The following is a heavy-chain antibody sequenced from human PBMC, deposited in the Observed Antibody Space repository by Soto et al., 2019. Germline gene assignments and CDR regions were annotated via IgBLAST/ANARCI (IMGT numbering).Heavy chain of an antibody. CDR3: ARDLGDTATSREPWGYYYYGMDV. CDR2: IWYDGSNK. CDR1: GFTFSSYG. Sequence: GGSLRLSCAASGFTFSSYGMHWVRQAPGKGLEWVAVIWYDGSNKYYADSVKGRFTISRDNSKNTLYLQMNSLRAEDTAVYYCARDLGDTATSREPWGYYYYGMDVWGQGTTVTVSS. V-gene: IGHV3-33*01. D-gene: IGHD5-18*01. J-gene: IGHJ6*02.